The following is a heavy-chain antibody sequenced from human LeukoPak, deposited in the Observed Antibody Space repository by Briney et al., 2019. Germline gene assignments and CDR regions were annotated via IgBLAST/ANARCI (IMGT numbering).Heavy chain of an antibody. CDR1: GFTFSSYS. CDR2: ISSSSSYI. D-gene: IGHD5-12*01. J-gene: IGHJ6*02. CDR3: ARDRGYSGYDSGGPRCYYGMDV. V-gene: IGHV3-21*01. Sequence: GGSLRLSCAASGFTFSSYSMNWVRQAPGKGMEWVSSISSSSSYIYYADSVKGRFTISRDNAKNSLYLQMNSLRAEDTAVYYCARDRGYSGYDSGGPRCYYGMDVWGQGTTVTVSS.